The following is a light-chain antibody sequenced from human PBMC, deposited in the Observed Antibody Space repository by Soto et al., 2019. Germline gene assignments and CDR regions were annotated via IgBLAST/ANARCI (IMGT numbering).Light chain of an antibody. CDR1: QDISNY. J-gene: IGKJ5*01. V-gene: IGKV1-33*01. Sequence: DIQMTQSPSSLSASVGDRVTITCQASQDISNYLNWYQQKPGKAPKLLIYDASNLETGVPSRFSGSGSGTDFTFSISSPQPEDIATYYCQQYDNLPITFGHGTRLESK. CDR3: QQYDNLPIT. CDR2: DAS.